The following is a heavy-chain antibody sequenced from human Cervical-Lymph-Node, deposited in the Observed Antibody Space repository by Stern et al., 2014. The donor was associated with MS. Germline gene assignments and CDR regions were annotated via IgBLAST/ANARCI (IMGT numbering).Heavy chain of an antibody. D-gene: IGHD5-18*01. CDR3: ASSMIQLGVVGAFDI. CDR2: IYYSGST. CDR1: GGSISSGGYY. V-gene: IGHV4-31*03. Sequence: QLQLQESGPGLVKPSRTLSLTCTVSGGSISSGGYYWSWIRQHPGKGLEWIGYIYYSGSTYYNPSLKSRVTISVDTSKNQFSLKLSSVTAADTAVYYCASSMIQLGVVGAFDIWGQGTMVTVSS. J-gene: IGHJ3*02.